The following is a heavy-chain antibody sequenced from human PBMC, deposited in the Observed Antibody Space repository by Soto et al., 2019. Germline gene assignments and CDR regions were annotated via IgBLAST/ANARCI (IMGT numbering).Heavy chain of an antibody. CDR3: ARGTYIIETHYILNGYYQPNLFAY. V-gene: IGHV4-34*01. J-gene: IGHJ4*02. Sequence: PSETLSLTCAVYGGSFSGYYWSWIRQPPGKGLEWIGEINHSGSTNYNPSLKSRVTISVDTSKNQFSLKLSSVTAADTAVYYCARGTYIIETHYILNGYYQPNLFAYWGQGNLVTRLL. CDR2: INHSGST. CDR1: GGSFSGYY. D-gene: IGHD3-9*01.